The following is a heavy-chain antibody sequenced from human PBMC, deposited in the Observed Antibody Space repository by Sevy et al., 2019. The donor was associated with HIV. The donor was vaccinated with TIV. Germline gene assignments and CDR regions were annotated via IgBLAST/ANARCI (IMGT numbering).Heavy chain of an antibody. CDR2: ISGSGGST. Sequence: GGSLRLSCAASGFTFSGYAMSWVRQAPGKGLEWVSAISGSGGSTYYADSVKGRFTISRDNSKNTLYLQMNSLRAEDTAVYYCAKMRKMDYSLTYYYDSSGYYGAFDIWGQGTMVTVSS. J-gene: IGHJ3*02. V-gene: IGHV3-23*01. D-gene: IGHD3-22*01. CDR3: AKMRKMDYSLTYYYDSSGYYGAFDI. CDR1: GFTFSGYA.